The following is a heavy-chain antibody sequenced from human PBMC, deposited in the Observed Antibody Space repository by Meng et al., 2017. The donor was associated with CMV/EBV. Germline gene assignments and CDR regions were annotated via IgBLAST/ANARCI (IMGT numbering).Heavy chain of an antibody. J-gene: IGHJ6*02. V-gene: IGHV3-21*01. CDR3: ACGLYYYYGMDV. Sequence: GESLKISCAASGFTFSSYSMNWVRQAPGKGLEWVSSISSSSSYIYYADSVKGRFTISRDNAKNSLYLQMNSLRAEDTAVYYCACGLYYYYGMDVWGQGTTVTVSS. D-gene: IGHD1-26*01. CDR2: ISSSSSYI. CDR1: GFTFSSYS.